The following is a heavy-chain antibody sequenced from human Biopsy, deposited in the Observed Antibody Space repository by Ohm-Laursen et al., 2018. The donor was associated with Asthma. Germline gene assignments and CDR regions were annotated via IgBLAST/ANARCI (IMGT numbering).Heavy chain of an antibody. CDR1: GFTFSDYY. Sequence: SLRLSCAAPGFTFSDYYMSWIRQAPGKGLEWISYINGKSNSIEYADSVKGRFTISRDNAKNSLYLQMNSLRAEDTAVYYCARDSYSSGLYDDFESWGQGTLATVSS. V-gene: IGHV3-11*01. J-gene: IGHJ4*02. CDR2: INGKSNSI. D-gene: IGHD6-19*01. CDR3: ARDSYSSGLYDDFES.